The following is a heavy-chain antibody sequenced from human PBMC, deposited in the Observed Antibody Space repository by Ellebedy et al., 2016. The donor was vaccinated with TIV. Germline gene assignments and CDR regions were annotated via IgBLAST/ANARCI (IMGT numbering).Heavy chain of an antibody. V-gene: IGHV4-39*07. CDR1: GGSISSSSYY. Sequence: SETLSLTXTVSGGSISSSSYYWGWIRQPPGKGLEWIGSIYYSGSTYYNPSLKSRVTISVDTSKNQFFLKLSSVTAADTAVYYCARVGYCSGGSCYSGDYWGQGTLVTVSS. CDR3: ARVGYCSGGSCYSGDY. CDR2: IYYSGST. J-gene: IGHJ4*02. D-gene: IGHD2-15*01.